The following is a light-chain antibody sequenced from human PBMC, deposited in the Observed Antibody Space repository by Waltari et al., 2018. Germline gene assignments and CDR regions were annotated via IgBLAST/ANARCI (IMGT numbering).Light chain of an antibody. CDR3: QQYNSYLLT. V-gene: IGKV1-5*01. CDR1: QSISTW. CDR2: DAS. Sequence: DIQMTQSPSTLSASVGDTVTITCRASQSISTWLAWYPQKPGTAPKLLIYDASILESGVPSRFSGSGSGTEFTLTISSLQPDDFATYYCQQYNSYLLTFGGGTKVEIK. J-gene: IGKJ4*01.